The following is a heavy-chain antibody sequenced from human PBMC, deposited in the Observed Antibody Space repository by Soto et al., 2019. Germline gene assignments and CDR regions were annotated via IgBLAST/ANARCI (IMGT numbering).Heavy chain of an antibody. CDR3: AKHYGDYEGFDY. CDR1: GFTFSSYG. D-gene: IGHD4-17*01. Sequence: PGGSLRLSCAASGFTFSSYGMHWVRQAPGKGLEWVAVISYDGSNKYYADSVKGRFTISRDNSKNTLYLQMNSLRAEDTAVYYCAKHYGDYEGFDYWGQGT. V-gene: IGHV3-30*18. J-gene: IGHJ4*02. CDR2: ISYDGSNK.